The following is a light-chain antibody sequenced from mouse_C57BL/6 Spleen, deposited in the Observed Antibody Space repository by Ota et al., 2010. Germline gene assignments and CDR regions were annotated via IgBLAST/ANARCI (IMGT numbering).Light chain of an antibody. CDR2: DTS. CDR3: QQWSSYLLT. Sequence: TQSPAIMSAXPGEKVTISCSASSSVSYMYWYQQKPGSSPRLLIYDTSNLASGVPVRFSGSGSGTSYSLTISRMEAEDAATYYCQQWSSYLLTFGAGTKLELK. CDR1: SSVSY. J-gene: IGKJ5*01. V-gene: IGKV4-55*01.